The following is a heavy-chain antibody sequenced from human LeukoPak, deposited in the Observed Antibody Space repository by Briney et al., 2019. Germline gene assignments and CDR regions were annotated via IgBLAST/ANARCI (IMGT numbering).Heavy chain of an antibody. V-gene: IGHV3-48*04. Sequence: GGSLRLSCVASGFTFSGYSMNWVRQAPGKGLEWVSYISGSSSPTFYADSVKGRFTISRDNAKNSLYLQMNSLRAEDTAVYYCAREGVSATTPFDYWGQGTLVTVSS. CDR3: AREGVSATTPFDY. CDR1: GFTFSGYS. CDR2: ISGSSSPT. D-gene: IGHD5-24*01. J-gene: IGHJ4*02.